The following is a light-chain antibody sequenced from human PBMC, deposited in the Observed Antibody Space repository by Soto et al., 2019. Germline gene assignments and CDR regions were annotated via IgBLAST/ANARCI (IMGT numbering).Light chain of an antibody. Sequence: IQMTQCPSTLSASVGDGVTITCRASQTISSWLAWYQQKPGKAPKLLIYDASSLESGVPSRFSGRGSGTQFTLTISSLQPDDFATYYCQPYNSFSGTFGPGTQ. J-gene: IGKJ1*01. V-gene: IGKV1-5*01. CDR3: QPYNSFSGT. CDR2: DAS. CDR1: QTISSW.